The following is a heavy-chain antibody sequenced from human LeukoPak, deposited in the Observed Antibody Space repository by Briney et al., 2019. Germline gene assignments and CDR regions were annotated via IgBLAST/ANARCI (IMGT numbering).Heavy chain of an antibody. V-gene: IGHV1-69*02. Sequence: SVKVSCKASGGTFSSYTISWVRHAPGQGLEWMGRIIPILGIANYAQKFQGRVTITADKSTSTAYMELSSLRSEDTSVYYCPRGPSQWFGESAFDIWGQGTMVSVSS. CDR3: PRGPSQWFGESAFDI. CDR1: GGTFSSYT. CDR2: IIPILGIA. D-gene: IGHD3-10*01. J-gene: IGHJ3*02.